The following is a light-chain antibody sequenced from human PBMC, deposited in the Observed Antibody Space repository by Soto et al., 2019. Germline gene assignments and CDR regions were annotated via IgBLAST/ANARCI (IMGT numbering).Light chain of an antibody. CDR1: QRVSGSS. CDR3: QQYGNSPS. Sequence: VLTQSPGTLSLSPGDRATLSCRASQRVSGSSLAWYQQKPGQAPRLLFYGASTRATGVPDRFSGNGSGADFTLTISRLEREDFAVYHCQQYGNSPSFGQGTKLEI. V-gene: IGKV3-20*01. CDR2: GAS. J-gene: IGKJ2*01.